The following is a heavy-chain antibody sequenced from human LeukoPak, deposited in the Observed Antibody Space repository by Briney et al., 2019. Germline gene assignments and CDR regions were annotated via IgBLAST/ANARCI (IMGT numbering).Heavy chain of an antibody. Sequence: SVKVSCKASGGTFSSYAISWVRQAPGQGLEWMGGIIPIFGTANYAQKFQGRVTITADESTSTAYMELSSLRSEDTAVYYCARYYYDSSGYIRPDDYWGQGTLVTVSS. J-gene: IGHJ4*02. CDR2: IIPIFGTA. CDR3: ARYYYDSSGYIRPDDY. V-gene: IGHV1-69*13. CDR1: GGTFSSYA. D-gene: IGHD3-22*01.